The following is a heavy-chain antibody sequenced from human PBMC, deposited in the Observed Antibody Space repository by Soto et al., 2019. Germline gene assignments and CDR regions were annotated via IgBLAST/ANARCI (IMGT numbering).Heavy chain of an antibody. CDR1: GGSISSGGYY. Sequence: QVQLQESGPGLVKPSQTLSLTCTVSGGSISSGGYYWSWIRQHPGKGLEWIGYIYYSKSTYYNPSLKRRVTISLDTSKNQFSLKVASVTAVDTAVDYCARSVFPWGQGTLVTVSS. CDR2: IYYSKST. V-gene: IGHV4-31*03. J-gene: IGHJ5*02. CDR3: ARSVFP.